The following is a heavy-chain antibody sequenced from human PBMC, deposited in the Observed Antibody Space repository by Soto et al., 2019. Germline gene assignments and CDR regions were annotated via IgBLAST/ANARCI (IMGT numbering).Heavy chain of an antibody. J-gene: IGHJ4*02. Sequence: QVQLVQSGAEVKKPGSSVKVSCTASGGSLRNSVISWVRQAPAQRLEWMGGVIPILCTANYAQKFQGRVTMTEDEATSTADMDLSSLSPDDTAVYYCARLGHPGHWGPGTLVIVSS. CDR2: VIPILCTA. D-gene: IGHD3-10*01. V-gene: IGHV1-69*01. CDR3: ARLGHPGH. CDR1: GGSLRNSV.